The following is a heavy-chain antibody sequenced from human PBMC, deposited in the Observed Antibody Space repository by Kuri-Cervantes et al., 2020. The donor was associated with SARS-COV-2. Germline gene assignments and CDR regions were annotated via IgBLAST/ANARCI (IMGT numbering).Heavy chain of an antibody. V-gene: IGHV3-30*04. Sequence: GGSLRLSCAASGFTFSSYAMHWVRQAPGKGLEWVAVISYDGSNKYYADSVKGRFTISRDNSKNTLYLQMNSLRAEDTAVYYCARDQDYYDSNDYLDYWGQGTLVTVSS. CDR1: GFTFSSYA. CDR2: ISYDGSNK. J-gene: IGHJ4*02. CDR3: ARDQDYYDSNDYLDY. D-gene: IGHD3-22*01.